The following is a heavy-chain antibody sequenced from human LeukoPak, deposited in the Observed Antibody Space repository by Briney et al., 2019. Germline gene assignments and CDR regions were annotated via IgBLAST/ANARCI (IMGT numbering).Heavy chain of an antibody. CDR1: GYSISTGYY. V-gene: IGHV4-38-2*02. CDR3: ARGNEYCSSTSCYALYYYYYMDV. CDR2: FYHSGST. D-gene: IGHD2-2*01. J-gene: IGHJ6*03. Sequence: SETLSLTCTDSGYSISTGYYWDWIRQPPGKGLEWIGTFYHSGSTYYNPSLKSRVTISVDTSKNQFSLKLSSVTAADTAVYYCARGNEYCSSTSCYALYYYYYMDVWGKGTTVTVSS.